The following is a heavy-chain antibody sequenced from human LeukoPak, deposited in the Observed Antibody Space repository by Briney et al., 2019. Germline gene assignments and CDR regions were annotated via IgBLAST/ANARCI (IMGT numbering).Heavy chain of an antibody. CDR1: GGSISSGSYY. CDR2: IYTSGST. V-gene: IGHV4-61*02. J-gene: IGHJ6*03. D-gene: IGHD2-2*01. Sequence: PSQTLSLTCAVSGGSISSGSYYWSWIRQPAGKGLEWIGRIYTSGSTNYNPSLKSRVTISEDTSKNQFSLRLSSVTAADTAVYYCSRDGASLYQYQYYMDVWGKGTTVTVSS. CDR3: SRDGASLYQYQYYMDV.